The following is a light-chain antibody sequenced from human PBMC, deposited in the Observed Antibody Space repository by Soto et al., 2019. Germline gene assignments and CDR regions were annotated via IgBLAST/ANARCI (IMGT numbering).Light chain of an antibody. J-gene: IGKJ1*01. V-gene: IGKV1-17*01. CDR1: QGIGDD. CDR3: LQHRSYPWT. CDR2: GVF. Sequence: DIQMTQSPSSLSASVGDRVTLTCRARQGIGDDVGWYQQQPGRAPKRLIYGVFNLQRGVPSRFSGSGSGTEFTLTISSLQPEDFATYYCLQHRSYPWTFRQGTKVEIK.